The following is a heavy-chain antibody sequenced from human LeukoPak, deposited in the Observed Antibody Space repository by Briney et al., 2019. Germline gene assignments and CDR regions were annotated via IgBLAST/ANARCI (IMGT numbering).Heavy chain of an antibody. CDR3: ARDRITMVRGVIITNWFDP. CDR1: GGSISSGDYY. Sequence: PSQTLSLTCTVSGGSISSGDYYWSWIRQPPGKGLEWIGYIYYSGSTYYNPSLKSRVTISVDTSKSQFSLKLSSVTAADTAVYYCARDRITMVRGVIITNWFDPWGQGTLVTVSS. CDR2: IYYSGST. V-gene: IGHV4-30-4*01. J-gene: IGHJ5*02. D-gene: IGHD3-10*01.